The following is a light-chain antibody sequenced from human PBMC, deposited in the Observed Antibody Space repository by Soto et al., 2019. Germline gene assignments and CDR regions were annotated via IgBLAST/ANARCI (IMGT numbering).Light chain of an antibody. CDR1: TGPVTTSHY. J-gene: IGLJ3*02. CDR2: DTI. Sequence: QAVVTQEPSLTVSPGGTVTLTCASSTGPVTTSHYTYWIQKKSGQAPRTLIYDTIQRHPWTPARFSASLLGGKAALTLSGAQPEDEADYYCFLSHRGPWVFGGGTKVTVL. CDR3: FLSHRGPWV. V-gene: IGLV7-46*01.